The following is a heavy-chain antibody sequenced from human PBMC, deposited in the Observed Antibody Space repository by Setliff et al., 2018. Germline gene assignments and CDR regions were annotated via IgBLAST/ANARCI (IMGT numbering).Heavy chain of an antibody. Sequence: SETLSLTCTVSGASISSGTYYWAWIRQPPGKGLEWIGRIHYRGTTYYNPSLKSRVTISVDTSKNQFSLKLSSVTAADTAVYYCARPYCSGGSCYSGWFDPWGQGTLVTVSS. V-gene: IGHV4-39*01. CDR1: GASISSGTYY. CDR2: IHYRGTT. CDR3: ARPYCSGGSCYSGWFDP. D-gene: IGHD2-15*01. J-gene: IGHJ5*02.